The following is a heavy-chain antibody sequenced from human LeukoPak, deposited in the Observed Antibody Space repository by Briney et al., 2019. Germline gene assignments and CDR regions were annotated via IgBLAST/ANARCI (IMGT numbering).Heavy chain of an antibody. Sequence: GGSLRLSCAASGFTFSSYAMSWVRQAPGKGLEWVSAISGSGGSTYYADSVKGRFTISRDNAKKSLYLQMNSLRAEDTALYHCARAPYYYGMDVWGQGTTVTVSS. CDR1: GFTFSSYA. V-gene: IGHV3-23*01. CDR2: ISGSGGST. CDR3: ARAPYYYGMDV. J-gene: IGHJ6*02.